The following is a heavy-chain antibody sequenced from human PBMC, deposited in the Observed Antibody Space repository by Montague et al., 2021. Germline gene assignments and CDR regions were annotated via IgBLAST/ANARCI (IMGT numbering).Heavy chain of an antibody. D-gene: IGHD2-21*01. CDR3: ARDQGQGYCGGDCYVGLDY. CDR2: IKQDGSEE. V-gene: IGHV3-7*01. CDR1: GFTFSNYW. J-gene: IGHJ4*02. Sequence: SLRLSCAASGFTFSNYWMSWVRQAPGKGLEWVANIKQDGSEEHYVDSVKGRFTISRDNAKNSLYLQMNSLRAEDTAVYFCARDQGQGYCGGDCYVGLDYWGQGTLVTVSS.